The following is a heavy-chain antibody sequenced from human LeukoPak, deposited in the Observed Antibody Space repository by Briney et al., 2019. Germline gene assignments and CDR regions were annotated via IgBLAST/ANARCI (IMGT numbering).Heavy chain of an antibody. CDR1: GFIFSSYA. CDR2: ISGSGGST. CDR3: GKDGKIAATGTVFDY. D-gene: IGHD6-13*01. Sequence: GGSLRLSCAASGFIFSSYAMSWVRQAPGKGLEWVSTISGSGGSTYYADSVKGRSTISRDNSKNTVYLQMNSLRGEDTAVYYCGKDGKIAATGTVFDYWGQGTLVTVSS. J-gene: IGHJ4*02. V-gene: IGHV3-23*01.